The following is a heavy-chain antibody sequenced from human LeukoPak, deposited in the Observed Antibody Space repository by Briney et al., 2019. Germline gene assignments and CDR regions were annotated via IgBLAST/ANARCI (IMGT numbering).Heavy chain of an antibody. V-gene: IGHV2-5*02. CDR2: IYWDDDK. J-gene: IGHJ4*02. CDR1: GFSLSTSGVG. Sequence: SGPTLVKPTQTLTLTCTFSGFSLSTSGVGVGWIRQPPGKALEWLALIYWDDDKRYSPSLKSRLTITKDTSKNQAVLIMTNMDPVDTATYYCARYGGNSAAIDYWGQGTLVTVSS. D-gene: IGHD4-23*01. CDR3: ARYGGNSAAIDY.